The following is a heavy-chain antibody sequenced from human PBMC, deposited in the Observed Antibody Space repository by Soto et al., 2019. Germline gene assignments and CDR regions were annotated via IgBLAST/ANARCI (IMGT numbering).Heavy chain of an antibody. D-gene: IGHD3-3*01. Sequence: GGSLGLSCVASRFSLSDYAVNWVRQAPGKGLEWVSFISSDSRTIYYADSVEGRFTVSRDNARNSVSLQMNRLRDEDAAVYYCARIKLVEWFFINVDVYDMDVWGQGTPVTVSS. CDR3: ARIKLVEWFFINVDVYDMDV. V-gene: IGHV3-48*02. CDR1: RFSLSDYA. J-gene: IGHJ6*02. CDR2: ISSDSRTI.